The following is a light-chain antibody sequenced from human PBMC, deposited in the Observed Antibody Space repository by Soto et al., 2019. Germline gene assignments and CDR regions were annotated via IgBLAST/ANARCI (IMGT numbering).Light chain of an antibody. J-gene: IGKJ4*01. CDR3: QQRLDWPPLT. Sequence: EIVLTQSPATLSLSQGERAPLSCRPIQGVSIFLAWYQQKPGQAPRLLIYDASRRATGVPARFSGSGSGTDFTLTISSLEAEDFAVYYCQQRLDWPPLTFGGGTKVEIK. V-gene: IGKV3-11*01. CDR2: DAS. CDR1: QGVSIF.